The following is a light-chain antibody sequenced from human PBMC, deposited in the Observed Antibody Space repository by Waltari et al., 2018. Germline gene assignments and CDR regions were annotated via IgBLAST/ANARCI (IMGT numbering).Light chain of an antibody. J-gene: IGLJ2*01. CDR1: SSDVGGYNY. V-gene: IGLV2-14*01. CDR3: SSYTSSSTLV. CDR2: EVS. Sequence: QSALTQPASVSGSPGQSITISCTGTSSDVGGYNYVSWYQQHQGKAPQLMIYEVSNRPAGVSNRFSGSKSGNTASLTISGLQAEDEADYYCSSYTSSSTLVFGGGTKLTVL.